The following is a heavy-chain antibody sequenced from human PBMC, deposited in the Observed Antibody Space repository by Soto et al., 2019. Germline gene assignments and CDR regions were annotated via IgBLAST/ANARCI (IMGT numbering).Heavy chain of an antibody. Sequence: PSETLSLTCTVSGGSISSYYWSWIRQPPGKGLEWIGYIYYSGSTNYNPSLKSRVTISVDTSKNQFSLKLSSVTAADTAVYYCARELWFGELTINYYGMDVWGQGTTVTVSS. CDR2: IYYSGST. V-gene: IGHV4-59*01. CDR1: GGSISSYY. D-gene: IGHD3-10*01. J-gene: IGHJ6*02. CDR3: ARELWFGELTINYYGMDV.